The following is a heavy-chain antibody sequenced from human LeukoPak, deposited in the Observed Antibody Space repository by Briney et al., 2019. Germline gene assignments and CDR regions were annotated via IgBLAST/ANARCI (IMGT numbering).Heavy chain of an antibody. Sequence: SETLSLPCSVSGGSISNYFWTWIRRPPGKGLEWIGYIYTSGSTYYTPSLKSRFTISVDTSKNRFSLKLSTVTAADTAVYYCARRPTGDPKFDYWGQGTLVTVSS. D-gene: IGHD7-27*01. V-gene: IGHV4-4*08. CDR2: IYTSGST. CDR3: ARRPTGDPKFDY. CDR1: GGSISNYF. J-gene: IGHJ4*02.